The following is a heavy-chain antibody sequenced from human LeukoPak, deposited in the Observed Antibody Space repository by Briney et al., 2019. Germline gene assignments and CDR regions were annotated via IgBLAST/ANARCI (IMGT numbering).Heavy chain of an antibody. Sequence: PGGSLRLSCSASGFTFSSYAMHWVRQAPGRGLEYVSSVSNTGGSTFYAESVKGRFTISRDNSKNTLYLQMSSLRAEDTALYYCVKLYYYGSGSYDYWGQGTLVAVSS. CDR3: VKLYYYGSGSYDY. V-gene: IGHV3-64D*06. J-gene: IGHJ4*02. CDR1: GFTFSSYA. CDR2: VSNTGGST. D-gene: IGHD3-10*01.